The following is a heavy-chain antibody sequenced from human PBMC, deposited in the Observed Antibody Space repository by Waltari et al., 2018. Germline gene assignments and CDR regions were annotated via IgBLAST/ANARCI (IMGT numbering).Heavy chain of an antibody. J-gene: IGHJ4*02. D-gene: IGHD5-12*01. Sequence: QVQLQESGPGLVKPSQTLSLTCTVSGGSISSGSYYWSWIRQPAGKGLEWIGRIYTRGSTNYNPSLKSRVTISVDTSKNQFSLKLSSVTAADTAVYYCATAYSGYDYHYWGQGTLVTVSS. CDR2: IYTRGST. CDR3: ATAYSGYDYHY. CDR1: GGSISSGSYY. V-gene: IGHV4-61*02.